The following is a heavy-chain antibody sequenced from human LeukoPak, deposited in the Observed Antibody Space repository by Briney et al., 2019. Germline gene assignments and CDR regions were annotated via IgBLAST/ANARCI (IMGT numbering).Heavy chain of an antibody. CDR2: IYYSGST. CDR3: ASSIRYFDWLHPFDP. V-gene: IGHV4-59*01. Sequence: SETLSLTCTVSGGSISSYYWSWIRQPPGKGLEWIGYIYYSGSTNYNPSLKSRVTISVDTSKNQFSLKLSSVTAADTAVYYCASSIRYFDWLHPFDPWGQGTLVIVSS. D-gene: IGHD3-9*01. J-gene: IGHJ5*02. CDR1: GGSISSYY.